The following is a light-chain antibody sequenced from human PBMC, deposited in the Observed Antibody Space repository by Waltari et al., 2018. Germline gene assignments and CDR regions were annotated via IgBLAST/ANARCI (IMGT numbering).Light chain of an antibody. Sequence: IVLTPPPATLSLSPGERPILSCRARQGVGRYLSLSHQTRGQAARLLIYAASYRANAIPARFTGSESGADFTLTISSLEPGDFALYYGQQRRHWPLTFGGGTKVEIK. V-gene: IGKV3-11*01. CDR3: QQRRHWPLT. CDR1: QGVGRY. CDR2: AAS. J-gene: IGKJ4*01.